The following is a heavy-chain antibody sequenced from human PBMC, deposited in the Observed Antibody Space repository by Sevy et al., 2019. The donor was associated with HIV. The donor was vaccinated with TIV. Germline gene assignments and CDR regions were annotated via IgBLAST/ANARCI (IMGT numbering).Heavy chain of an antibody. CDR3: VRGKGWFDP. CDR2: IYYSGST. V-gene: IGHV4-59*01. Sequence: SETLSLTCGVSGGSISTYYWSWIRQPPRWGLEWIGYIYYSGSTNYNPSLKSRVTISVDTSKNQFSLQLSSVTAADTAIYYCVRGKGWFDPWGQGTPVTVSS. J-gene: IGHJ5*02. CDR1: GGSISTYY.